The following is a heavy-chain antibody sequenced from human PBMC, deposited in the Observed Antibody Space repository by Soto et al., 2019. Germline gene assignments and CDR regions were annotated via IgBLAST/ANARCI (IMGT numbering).Heavy chain of an antibody. CDR1: GFTFSSYA. V-gene: IGHV3-30-3*01. CDR2: ISYDGSNK. D-gene: IGHD6-13*01. J-gene: IGHJ6*02. CDR3: ARDWKPGSWSDLNYYGMDV. Sequence: GGSLRLSCAASGFTFSSYAMHWVRQAPGKGLEWVAVISYDGSNKYYADSVKGRFTISRDNSKNTLYLQMNSLRAEDTAVYYCARDWKPGSWSDLNYYGMDVWGQGTTVTVSS.